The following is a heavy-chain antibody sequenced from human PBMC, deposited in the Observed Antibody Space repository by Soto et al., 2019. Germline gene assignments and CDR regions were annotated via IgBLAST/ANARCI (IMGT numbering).Heavy chain of an antibody. CDR3: ARSRVSFYVDIIVFGI. CDR1: GGTFSSYA. CDR2: IIPIFGTA. J-gene: IGHJ3*02. V-gene: IGHV1-69*01. D-gene: IGHD2-15*01. Sequence: QVQLVQSGAAVKKPGSSVKVSCKASGGTFSSYAISWVRQAPGQGLEWMGGIIPIFGTANYAQKFQGRVTISAEGSTSAAYREPSSLSCGDTAGDYWARSRVSFYVDIIVFGIWGQGTMVSVSS.